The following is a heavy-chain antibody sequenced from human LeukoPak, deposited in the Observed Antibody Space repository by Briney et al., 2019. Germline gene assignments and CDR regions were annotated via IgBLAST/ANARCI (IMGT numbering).Heavy chain of an antibody. V-gene: IGHV3-23*01. J-gene: IGHJ4*02. CDR3: AKETATRFTYDY. CDR2: ISGSGGST. Sequence: QSGGSLRLSCAASGFTFSSFAMSWVRQAPGKGLEWVSEISGSGGSTYYADSVKGRFTISRDNSKNTLYLQMNSLRAEDTAVYYCAKETATRFTYDYWGQGTLVTVSS. CDR1: GFTFSSFA. D-gene: IGHD2-15*01.